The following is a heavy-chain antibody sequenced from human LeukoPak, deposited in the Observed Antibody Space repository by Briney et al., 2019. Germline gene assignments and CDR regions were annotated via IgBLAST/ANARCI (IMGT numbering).Heavy chain of an antibody. Sequence: PSETLSLTCTVSGGSISSYYWSWIRQHPGKGLEWIGYIYYSGSTYYNPSLKSRVTISVDTSKNQFSLKLSSVTAADTAVYYCAKDGGPGVIAAGENKCFAPGGREPLVTVSS. V-gene: IGHV4-59*06. D-gene: IGHD6-25*01. J-gene: IGHJ5*02. CDR2: IYYSGST. CDR3: AKDGGPGVIAAGENKCFAP. CDR1: GGSISSYY.